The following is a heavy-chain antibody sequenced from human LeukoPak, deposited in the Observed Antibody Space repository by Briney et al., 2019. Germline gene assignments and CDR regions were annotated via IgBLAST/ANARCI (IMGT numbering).Heavy chain of an antibody. CDR2: ISGGGGST. CDR1: GFTFSSYA. J-gene: IGHJ3*02. CDR3: AKELLLWYAFGI. V-gene: IGHV3-23*01. D-gene: IGHD2/OR15-2a*01. Sequence: GGSLRLSCAASGFTFSSYAMSWVRQAPGKGLEWVSAISGGGGSTHYADSVKGRFTISRDNSKNTLYLQMNSLRAEDTAVYYCAKELLLWYAFGIWGQGTMVTVSS.